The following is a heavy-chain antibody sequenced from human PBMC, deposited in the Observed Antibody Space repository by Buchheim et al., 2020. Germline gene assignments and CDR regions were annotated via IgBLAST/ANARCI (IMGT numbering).Heavy chain of an antibody. J-gene: IGHJ4*02. D-gene: IGHD3-22*01. Sequence: EVQLVETGGGLVQPGESLRLSCAASGFTFSRCWMYWVRQAPGKGLEWGSAISGSGGSTYYADSVKGRFTIYRDNSKHTLYLQMNSLRAEDTAVYYCAKVKIVYFDYWGQGTL. CDR1: GFTFSRCW. CDR2: ISGSGGST. CDR3: AKVKIVYFDY. V-gene: IGHV3-23*04.